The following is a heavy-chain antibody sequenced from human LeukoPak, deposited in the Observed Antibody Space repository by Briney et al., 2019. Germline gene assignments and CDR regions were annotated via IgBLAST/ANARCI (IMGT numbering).Heavy chain of an antibody. V-gene: IGHV1-18*01. CDR1: GYAFTSYG. CDR3: ATETFTATTRVY. CDR2: ISAYNGNT. Sequence: ASVKVSCKASGYAFTSYGISWVRQAPGQGLEWMGWISAYNGNTNYAQKLQGRVTMTTDTSTSTAYMELRSLRSEDTAVYYCATETFTATTRVYWGQGTLVTVSS. D-gene: IGHD1-26*01. J-gene: IGHJ4*02.